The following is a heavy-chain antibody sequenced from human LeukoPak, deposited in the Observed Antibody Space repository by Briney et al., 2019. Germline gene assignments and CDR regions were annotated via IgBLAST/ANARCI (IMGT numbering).Heavy chain of an antibody. CDR1: GFTFSSYA. Sequence: GGSLRLSCAASGFTFSSYAMSWVRQAPGKGLEWVPAISGSGGSTYYADSVKGRFTISRDNSKNALYLQMNSLRAEDTAVYYCAKDGLLTASLNWFDPWGQGTLVTVSS. CDR3: AKDGLLTASLNWFDP. J-gene: IGHJ5*02. V-gene: IGHV3-23*01. CDR2: ISGSGGST. D-gene: IGHD1-14*01.